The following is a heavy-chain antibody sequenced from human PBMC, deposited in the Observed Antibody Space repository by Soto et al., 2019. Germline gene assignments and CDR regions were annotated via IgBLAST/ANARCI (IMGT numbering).Heavy chain of an antibody. Sequence: PGGSLRLSCVASGLTFSSEWMNWVRQAPGKGLEWVSSITGSSSYIYYADSVKGRFTISRDNAKNSLYLQMNSLRAEDTAVYYCARDVYYYDSSGSIEYFQHWGQGTLVTVSS. CDR2: ITGSSSYI. V-gene: IGHV3-21*01. J-gene: IGHJ1*01. CDR1: GLTFSSEW. D-gene: IGHD3-22*01. CDR3: ARDVYYYDSSGSIEYFQH.